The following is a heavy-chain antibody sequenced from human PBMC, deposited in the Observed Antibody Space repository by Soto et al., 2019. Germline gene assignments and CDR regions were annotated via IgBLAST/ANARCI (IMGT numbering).Heavy chain of an antibody. CDR2: IFPGDSDT. D-gene: IGHD3-16*01. CDR3: VRPNFGALTHFDF. V-gene: IGHV5-51*01. J-gene: IGHJ4*02. Sequence: GESLKISCKALGYTFTKYWIGWVRQTLGKGLEWMGIIFPGDSDTRYNPSFEGQVTVSADESISTAYLQWNTLKASDTAMYYCVRPNFGALTHFDFWGQGTLVTVSS. CDR1: GYTFTKYW.